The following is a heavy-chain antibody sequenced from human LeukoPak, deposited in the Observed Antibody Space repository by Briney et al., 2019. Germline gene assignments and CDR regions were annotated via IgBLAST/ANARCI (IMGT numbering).Heavy chain of an antibody. CDR2: ISSSSTI. CDR1: GFTFSSYS. V-gene: IGHV3-48*02. CDR3: ARGGYDFWSGYLGFEYGMDV. Sequence: GGSLRLSCAASGFTFSSYSMNWVRQAPGKGLEWVSYISSSSTIYYADSVKGRFTISRDNAKNSLYLQMNSLRDEDTAVYYCARGGYDFWSGYLGFEYGMDVWGQGTTVTVSS. J-gene: IGHJ6*02. D-gene: IGHD3-3*01.